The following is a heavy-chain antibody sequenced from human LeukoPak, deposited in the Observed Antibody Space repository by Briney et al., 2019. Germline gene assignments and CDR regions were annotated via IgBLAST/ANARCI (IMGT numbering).Heavy chain of an antibody. CDR2: INTDGSST. D-gene: IGHD3-3*01. CDR1: GFTFSSYW. CDR3: LAYYDFWSGYYHSDAFDI. V-gene: IGHV3-74*01. J-gene: IGHJ3*02. Sequence: GGSLRLSCAASGFTFSSYWMHWVRQAPGKGLVWVSRINTDGSSTSYADSVKGRFTISRDNAKNTLYLQMNSLRAEDTAVYYCLAYYDFWSGYYHSDAFDIWGQGTMVTVSS.